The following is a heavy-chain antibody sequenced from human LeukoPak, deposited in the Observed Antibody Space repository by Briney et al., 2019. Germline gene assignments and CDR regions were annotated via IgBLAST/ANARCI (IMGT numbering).Heavy chain of an antibody. Sequence: PGRSLRLSCAASGFTFSSYAMHWVRLAPGKGLEWVAVISYDGSNKYYADSVKGRFTISRDNSKNTLYLQMNSLRAEDTAVYYCARGAGYCSGGSCYSLWYFDLWGRGTLVTVSS. CDR3: ARGAGYCSGGSCYSLWYFDL. J-gene: IGHJ2*01. D-gene: IGHD2-15*01. CDR2: ISYDGSNK. V-gene: IGHV3-30*14. CDR1: GFTFSSYA.